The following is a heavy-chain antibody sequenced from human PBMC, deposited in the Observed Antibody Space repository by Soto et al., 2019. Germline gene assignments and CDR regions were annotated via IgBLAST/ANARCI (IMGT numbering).Heavy chain of an antibody. Sequence: EVQLLESGGGLVQPGGSLRLSCAASGFTFSNYVLSWVRQAPGKGLEWVSAISGTGGSTYYADSVKGRFTISRDNSKNTLYVQMNSVRAEDTAVYYCEQEGNRVRGPDYWGQGTLVTVSS. CDR2: ISGTGGST. J-gene: IGHJ4*02. CDR1: GFTFSNYV. CDR3: EQEGNRVRGPDY. D-gene: IGHD3-10*01. V-gene: IGHV3-23*01.